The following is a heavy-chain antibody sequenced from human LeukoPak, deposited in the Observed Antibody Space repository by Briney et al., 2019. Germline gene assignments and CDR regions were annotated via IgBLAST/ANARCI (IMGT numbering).Heavy chain of an antibody. D-gene: IGHD3-10*01. J-gene: IGHJ4*02. Sequence: GGSLRLSCAASGYTFSHYAMTWVRRARGKGLECVSGISDSGGSTYYADSVKGRFTISRDNSKNTLYLQMNSLRAEDTAVYYCAKSLSGGGYYFEYWGQGTLVTVSS. V-gene: IGHV3-23*01. CDR2: ISDSGGST. CDR3: AKSLSGGGYYFEY. CDR1: GYTFSHYA.